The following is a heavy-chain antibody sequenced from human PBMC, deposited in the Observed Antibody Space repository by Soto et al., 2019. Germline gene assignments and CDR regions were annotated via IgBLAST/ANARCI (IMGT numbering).Heavy chain of an antibody. D-gene: IGHD2-2*01. CDR3: ARGRVPAATYYYGMDV. CDR1: GGTFSSYT. V-gene: IGHV1-69*02. Sequence: QVQLVQSGAEVKKPGSSAKVSCKASGGTFSSYTISWVRQAPGQGLEWMGRIIPILGIANYAQKFQGRVTITADKSTSTAYMELSSLRSEDTAVYYCARGRVPAATYYYGMDVWGQGTTVTVSS. CDR2: IIPILGIA. J-gene: IGHJ6*02.